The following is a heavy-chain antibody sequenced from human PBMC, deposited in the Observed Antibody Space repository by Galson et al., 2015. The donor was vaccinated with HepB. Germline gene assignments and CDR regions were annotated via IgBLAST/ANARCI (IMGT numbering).Heavy chain of an antibody. J-gene: IGHJ4*02. CDR2: ISGSGGST. V-gene: IGHV3-23*01. CDR1: GFTFSSYA. CDR3: AKSLVGATRNFDY. Sequence: SLRLSCAASGFTFSSYAMSWVRQAPGKGLEWVSAISGSGGSTYYADSVKGRFTISRDNSKNTLYLQMNSLRAEDTAVYYCAKSLVGATRNFDYWGQGTLVTVSS. D-gene: IGHD1-26*01.